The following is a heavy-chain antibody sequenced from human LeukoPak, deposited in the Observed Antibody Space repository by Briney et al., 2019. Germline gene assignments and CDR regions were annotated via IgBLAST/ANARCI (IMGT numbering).Heavy chain of an antibody. J-gene: IGHJ3*02. CDR1: GGSISSYY. V-gene: IGHV4-59*12. CDR2: IYYSGST. Sequence: SETLSLACTVSGGSISSYYWSWIRQPPGKGLEWIGYIYYSGSTNYNPSLKSRVTISVDTSKNQFSLKLSSVTAADTAVYYCAGVGSSDSSALDAFDIWGQGTMVTVSS. CDR3: AGVGSSDSSALDAFDI. D-gene: IGHD3-22*01.